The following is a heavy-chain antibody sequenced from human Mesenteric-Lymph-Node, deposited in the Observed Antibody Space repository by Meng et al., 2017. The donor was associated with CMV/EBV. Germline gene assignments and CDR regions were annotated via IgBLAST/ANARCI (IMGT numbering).Heavy chain of an antibody. J-gene: IGHJ6*02. CDR3: AREYVTIFGGYYGMDV. V-gene: IGHV4-39*07. CDR2: IYYTGST. CDR1: GDSISSGSHY. D-gene: IGHD3-3*01. Sequence: SETLSLTCTVSGDSISSGSHYWGWIRQPPGKGLEWIGNIYYTGSTYYDPSLKGRVTISVDTSKNQFSLKLTSVTAADTAVYFCAREYVTIFGGYYGMDVWGQGTTVTVSS.